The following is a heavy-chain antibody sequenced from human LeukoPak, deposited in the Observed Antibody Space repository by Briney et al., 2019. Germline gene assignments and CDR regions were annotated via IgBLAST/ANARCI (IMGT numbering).Heavy chain of an antibody. CDR2: IIPILGIA. V-gene: IGHV1-69*02. Sequence: ASVKVSCKASGGTSSTYPINWVRQAPGQGLEWMGRIIPILGIANYAQKFQGRVTITADKSTSTAYMELSSLRSEDAAVYYCARQAHGFYGDYADLDYWGQGTLVTVSS. CDR3: ARQAHGFYGDYADLDY. J-gene: IGHJ4*02. CDR1: GGTSSTYP. D-gene: IGHD4-17*01.